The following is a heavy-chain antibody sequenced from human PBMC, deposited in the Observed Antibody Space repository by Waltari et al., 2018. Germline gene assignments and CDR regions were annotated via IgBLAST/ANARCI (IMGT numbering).Heavy chain of an antibody. CDR2: INHSGST. Sequence: QVQLQQWGAGLLKPSETLSLTCAVYGGSFSGYYWSWIRQPPGKGLEWIGEINHSGSTNYNPSLKSRVTISVDTSKNQFSLKLSSVTAADTAVYYCAREGPQRLRYAFDIWGQGTMVTVSS. D-gene: IGHD4-17*01. CDR3: AREGPQRLRYAFDI. CDR1: GGSFSGYY. J-gene: IGHJ3*02. V-gene: IGHV4-34*01.